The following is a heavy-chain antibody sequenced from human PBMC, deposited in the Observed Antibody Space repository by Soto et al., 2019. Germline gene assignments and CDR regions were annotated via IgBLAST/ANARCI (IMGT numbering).Heavy chain of an antibody. CDR2: INPSGGST. CDR3: ARDLWRIKLFSTKLRGMEV. CDR1: GYTFTSYY. V-gene: IGHV1-46*01. D-gene: IGHD3-3*01. Sequence: ASVKVSCKASGYTFTSYYMHWVRQAAGQGLEWMGIINPSGGSTSYAQKFQGRVTMTRDTSTSKVYMELSSLRSEDTAVYYCARDLWRIKLFSTKLRGMEVWGQGTTVNVSS. J-gene: IGHJ6*01.